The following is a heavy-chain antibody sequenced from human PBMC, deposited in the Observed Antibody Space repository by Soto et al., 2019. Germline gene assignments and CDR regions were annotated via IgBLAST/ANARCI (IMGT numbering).Heavy chain of an antibody. D-gene: IGHD6-19*01. CDR3: ARVATVAGHWFDP. Sequence: QLQLQESGSGLVKPSQTLSLTCAVSGGSISSGGYSWSWIRQPPGKGLEWIGYIYHSGNTYYNPSLKSRVTISVDRSKNQFSLKLSSVTAADTAVYYCARVATVAGHWFDPWGQGTLVTVSS. CDR1: GGSISSGGYS. V-gene: IGHV4-30-2*01. CDR2: IYHSGNT. J-gene: IGHJ5*02.